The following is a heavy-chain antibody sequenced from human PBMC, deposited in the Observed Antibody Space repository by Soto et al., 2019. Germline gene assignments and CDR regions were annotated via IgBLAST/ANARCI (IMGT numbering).Heavy chain of an antibody. D-gene: IGHD6-13*01. Sequence: PSETLSLTCTVSGGSISSYYWSWIRQPPGKGLEWIGYIYYSGSTNYNPSLKSRVTISVDTSKNQFSLKLSSVTAADTAVYYCARGTQYSSSWDVYYYMVVWRKGTTVTVS. CDR2: IYYSGST. CDR1: GGSISSYY. V-gene: IGHV4-59*01. CDR3: ARGTQYSSSWDVYYYMVV. J-gene: IGHJ6*03.